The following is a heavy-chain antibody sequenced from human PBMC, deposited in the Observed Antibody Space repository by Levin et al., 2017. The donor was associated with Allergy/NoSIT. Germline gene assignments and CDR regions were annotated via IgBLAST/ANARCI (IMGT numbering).Heavy chain of an antibody. CDR2: MNPNSGNT. J-gene: IGHJ2*01. D-gene: IGHD3-3*01. V-gene: IGHV1-8*01. CDR1: GYIFTSYD. Sequence: ASVKVSCKASGYIFTSYDINWVRQATGQGPEWMGWMNPNSGNTGYAQKFQGRVSMTRNTSISTAYMELSSLRSEDTAVYYCARGKGSGVTIIGNYWYFDLWGRGTLVTVSS. CDR3: ARGKGSGVTIIGNYWYFDL.